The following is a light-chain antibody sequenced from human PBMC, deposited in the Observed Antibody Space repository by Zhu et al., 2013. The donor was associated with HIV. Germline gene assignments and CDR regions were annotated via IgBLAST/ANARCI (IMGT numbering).Light chain of an antibody. CDR3: QHYGSSPLT. CDR2: GAS. CDR1: QGISNY. V-gene: IGKV1-27*01. Sequence: DIQMTQSPSSLSASIGDRVTITCRASQGISNYLAWYQQRPGKAPKLLISGASTLQSGVPSRFSGSGSGTYFTLSISRLEPEDFAVYYCQHYGSSPLTFGGGPRWRSN. J-gene: IGKJ4*01.